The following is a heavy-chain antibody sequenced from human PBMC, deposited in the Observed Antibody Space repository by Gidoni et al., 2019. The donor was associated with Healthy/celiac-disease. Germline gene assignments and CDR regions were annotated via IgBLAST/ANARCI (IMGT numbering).Heavy chain of an antibody. Sequence: QVTLRESGPALVKPTQTLTLTCTFSGFSLSTSGMCVSWIRQPPGKALEWLALIDWDDDKYYSTSLKTRLTISKDTSKNQVVLTMTNMDPVDTATYYCARYRIVGATTRGSGYYYYGMDVWGQGTTVTVSS. V-gene: IGHV2-70*01. D-gene: IGHD1-26*01. CDR3: ARYRIVGATTRGSGYYYYGMDV. J-gene: IGHJ6*02. CDR2: IDWDDDK. CDR1: GFSLSTSGMC.